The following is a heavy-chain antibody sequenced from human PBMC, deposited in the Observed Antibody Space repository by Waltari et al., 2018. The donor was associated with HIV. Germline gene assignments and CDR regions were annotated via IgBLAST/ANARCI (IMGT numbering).Heavy chain of an antibody. J-gene: IGHJ6*02. Sequence: QVQLVQSGAEVKKPGASVKVSCKASGYTFTSYGISWVLQAPGQGLEWMGWISAYNGNTNYAQKLQGRVTMTTDTSTSTAYMELRSLRSDDTAVYYCARDLEGGYEPLGYYYYGMDVWGQGTTVTVSS. CDR1: GYTFTSYG. CDR2: ISAYNGNT. D-gene: IGHD5-12*01. CDR3: ARDLEGGYEPLGYYYYGMDV. V-gene: IGHV1-18*01.